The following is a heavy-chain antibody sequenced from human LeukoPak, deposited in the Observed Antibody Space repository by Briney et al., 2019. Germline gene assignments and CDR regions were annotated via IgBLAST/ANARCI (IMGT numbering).Heavy chain of an antibody. D-gene: IGHD4-17*01. V-gene: IGHV4-61*09. J-gene: IGHJ5*02. CDR1: GGSISSGSYY. CDR3: ARENLGDRTYWLDP. Sequence: SQTLSLTCTVSGGSISSGSYYWSWIRQPAGKGLEWIGHIYTSGSTNYNPSLKSRVTILVDTSKNQFSLKLSSVTAADTAVYYCARENLGDRTYWLDPWGQGTLVTVSS. CDR2: IYTSGST.